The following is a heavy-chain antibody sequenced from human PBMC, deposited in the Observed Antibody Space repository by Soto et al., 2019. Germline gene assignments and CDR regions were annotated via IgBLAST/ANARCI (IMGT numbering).Heavy chain of an antibody. CDR3: TREGSAPYYYYGMDA. CDR2: INTHNGNT. Sequence: ASVKVSCKASGYTFTSYGISWVRQATGQGLEWLGWINTHNGNTNYAQSLQGRVIMTADTSTSTAYMELRSLRSDDTAIYYCTREGSAPYYYYGMDAWGQGTTVTVSS. D-gene: IGHD3-10*01. CDR1: GYTFTSYG. J-gene: IGHJ6*02. V-gene: IGHV1-18*01.